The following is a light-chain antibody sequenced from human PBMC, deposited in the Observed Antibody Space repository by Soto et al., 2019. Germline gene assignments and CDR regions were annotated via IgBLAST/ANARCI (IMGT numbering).Light chain of an antibody. Sequence: VLLTQSPATLSLSPGERATLACRASQSVDNNLAWYQQRPGQAPRLVIYDAANRATGIPARFSGSGSGTDFTLTISSLEPEDFAVYYCQHRSNWPTFGQGTKLEFK. CDR1: QSVDNN. V-gene: IGKV3-11*01. CDR3: QHRSNWPT. J-gene: IGKJ2*01. CDR2: DAA.